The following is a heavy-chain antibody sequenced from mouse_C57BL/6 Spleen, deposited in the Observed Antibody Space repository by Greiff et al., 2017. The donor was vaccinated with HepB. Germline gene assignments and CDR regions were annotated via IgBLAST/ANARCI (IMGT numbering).Heavy chain of an antibody. J-gene: IGHJ1*03. CDR3: ARGVYGSSLYFDV. D-gene: IGHD1-1*01. Sequence: VQLQQPGAELVRPGSSVKLSCKASGYTFTSYWMHWVKQRPIQGLEWIGNIDPSDSETHYNQKFKDKATLTVDKSSSTAYMQLSSLTSEDSAVYYCARGVYGSSLYFDVWGTGTTVTVSS. CDR2: IDPSDSET. CDR1: GYTFTSYW. V-gene: IGHV1-52*01.